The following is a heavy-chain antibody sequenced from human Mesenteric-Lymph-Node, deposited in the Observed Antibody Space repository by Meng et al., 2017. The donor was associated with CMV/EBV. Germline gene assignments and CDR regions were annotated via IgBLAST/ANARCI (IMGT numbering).Heavy chain of an antibody. CDR1: GGTFNTYT. D-gene: IGHD2-2*01. CDR3: AILYCSSTSCPWYFDY. V-gene: IGHV1-69*02. J-gene: IGHJ4*02. Sequence: SVKVSCKASGGTFNTYTINWLRQAPGQGPEWMGRIIPILGIGHYAQKFQGRVTITADKSTSTVYMELSSLRSEDTAVYYCAILYCSSTSCPWYFDYWGQGTLVTVSS. CDR2: IIPILGIG.